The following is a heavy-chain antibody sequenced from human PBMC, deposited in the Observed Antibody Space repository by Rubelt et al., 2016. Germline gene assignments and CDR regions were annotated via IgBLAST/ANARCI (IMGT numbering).Heavy chain of an antibody. Sequence: WVGRMKSKGSGGTIEYAAPVKGRFTISRDDSKNSLFLQMNSLKTEDTAMYYCARGGSYTHFDYWGQGTLVTVSS. V-gene: IGHV3-15*08. CDR3: ARGGSYTHFDY. D-gene: IGHD3-10*01. J-gene: IGHJ4*02. CDR2: MKSKGSGGTI.